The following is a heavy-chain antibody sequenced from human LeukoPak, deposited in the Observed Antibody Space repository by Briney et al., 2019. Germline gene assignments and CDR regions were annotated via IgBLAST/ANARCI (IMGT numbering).Heavy chain of an antibody. D-gene: IGHD4-17*01. CDR3: ARVKSRGDYVFDY. CDR1: GFTFSSYW. CDR2: IKQDGSEK. V-gene: IGHV3-7*01. J-gene: IGHJ4*02. Sequence: GGSLRLSCAASGFTFSSYWMSWVRQAPGKGLEWVANIKQDGSEKYYVDSVKGRFTISRDNAKNSLYLQTNSLRAEDTAVYYCARVKSRGDYVFDYWGQGTLVTVSS.